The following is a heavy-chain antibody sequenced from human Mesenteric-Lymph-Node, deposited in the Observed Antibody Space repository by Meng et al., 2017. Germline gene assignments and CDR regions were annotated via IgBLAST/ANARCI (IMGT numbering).Heavy chain of an antibody. CDR2: INTNTGNP. J-gene: IGHJ6*02. CDR1: GYTFTSYA. CDR3: ARDLHYYDSSGHYYGMDV. Sequence: ASVKVSCKASGYTFTSYAMNWVRQAPGQGLEWMGWINTNTGNPTYAQGFTGRFVISLDTSVSTAYLQISSLKAEDTAVYYCARDLHYYDSSGHYYGMDVWGQGTTVTVSS. D-gene: IGHD3-22*01. V-gene: IGHV7-4-1*02.